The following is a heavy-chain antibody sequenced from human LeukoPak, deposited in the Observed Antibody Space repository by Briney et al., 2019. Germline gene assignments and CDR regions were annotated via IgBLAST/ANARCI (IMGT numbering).Heavy chain of an antibody. V-gene: IGHV3-9*01. CDR1: GFTFDDYA. CDR2: ISWNSGSI. CDR3: AKDWDSSSSYFDY. D-gene: IGHD6-6*01. Sequence: GRSLRLSCAASGFTFDDYAMHWVRQAPGKGLEWVSGISWNSGSIGYADSVKGRFTISRDNAKNSLYLQMNSLRAEDTALYYCAKDWDSSSSYFDYWGQGTLVTVSS. J-gene: IGHJ4*02.